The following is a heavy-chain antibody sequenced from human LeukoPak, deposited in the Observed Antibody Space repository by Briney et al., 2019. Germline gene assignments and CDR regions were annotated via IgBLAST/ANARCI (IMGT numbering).Heavy chain of an antibody. V-gene: IGHV4-31*03. Sequence: SQALSLTCTVSSASISTAGHSWSWLRQHPGQGLEWIGDIYYSGTTYYLPSLKSRVTMSVDTSKNQFSLKLISVTAADTAVYYCARGRQWLGFDSWGQGTLVTVSS. CDR2: IYYSGTT. CDR1: SASISTAGHS. D-gene: IGHD6-19*01. CDR3: ARGRQWLGFDS. J-gene: IGHJ4*02.